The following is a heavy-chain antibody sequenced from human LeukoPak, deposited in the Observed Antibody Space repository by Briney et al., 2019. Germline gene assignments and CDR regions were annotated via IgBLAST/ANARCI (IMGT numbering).Heavy chain of an antibody. Sequence: GGSLRLSCAASGFTFSSYSMNWVRQAPGKGLEWVSCISSSSNYIYYADSVKGRFTISRDNAKNSLYLQMDSLRAEDTAVYYCARRTVVVPAGVDYWGQETLVTVSS. D-gene: IGHD2-2*01. CDR2: ISSSSNYI. V-gene: IGHV3-21*01. CDR3: ARRTVVVPAGVDY. J-gene: IGHJ4*02. CDR1: GFTFSSYS.